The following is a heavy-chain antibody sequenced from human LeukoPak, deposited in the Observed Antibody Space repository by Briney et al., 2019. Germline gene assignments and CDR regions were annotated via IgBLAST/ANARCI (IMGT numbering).Heavy chain of an antibody. CDR3: ARDPYSGSYGDSYYYYMDV. D-gene: IGHD1-26*01. Sequence: QTGGSLRLSCAASGFTFSSYWMSWLRQAPGKGLEGVANIKQDGSEKYYVDYVKVRFTMSRDNAKYSLYLQMNSLRAEDTAIYYCARDPYSGSYGDSYYYYMDVWGKGTTVTISS. V-gene: IGHV3-7*01. J-gene: IGHJ6*03. CDR2: IKQDGSEK. CDR1: GFTFSSYW.